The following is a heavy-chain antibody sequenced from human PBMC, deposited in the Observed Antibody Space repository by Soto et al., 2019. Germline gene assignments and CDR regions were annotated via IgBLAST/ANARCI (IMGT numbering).Heavy chain of an antibody. J-gene: IGHJ6*02. CDR3: ARDPRPPSGWLGFWEYGMDV. D-gene: IGHD3-3*01. CDR2: VNPDNGGT. Sequence: VQSGAEVKKPGASVKVSCKASGYTFTGNYIHWVRQAPGQGLEWMGWVNPDNGGTTSAQKFQGRVTMTRDTSVTTAYMELRSLTSDDTAVYYCARDPRPPSGWLGFWEYGMDVWGQGTTVTVSS. V-gene: IGHV1-2*02. CDR1: GYTFTGNY.